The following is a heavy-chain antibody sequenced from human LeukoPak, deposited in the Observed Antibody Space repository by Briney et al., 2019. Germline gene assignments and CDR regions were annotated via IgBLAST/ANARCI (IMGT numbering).Heavy chain of an antibody. CDR2: ISGSGGST. CDR3: AKPSGYYSTNYPVDY. D-gene: IGHD3-22*01. J-gene: IGHJ4*02. CDR1: GFTFSSYA. Sequence: GGSLRLSCAASGFTFSSYAMSWVRQAPGKGLEWVSAISGSGGSTYYADSVKGRFTISRDNSKNTLYLQMNSLRAEDTAVYYCAKPSGYYSTNYPVDYWGQGTLVTVSS. V-gene: IGHV3-23*01.